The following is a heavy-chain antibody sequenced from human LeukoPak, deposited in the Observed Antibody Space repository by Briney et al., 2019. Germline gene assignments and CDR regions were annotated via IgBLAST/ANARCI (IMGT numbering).Heavy chain of an antibody. CDR2: ISSSSSYI. CDR3: ARTYYYGSGSRREPFDY. Sequence: PGGPLRLSCAASGFPFSSYRMNWVRQAPGKGLEWVSSISSSSSYIYYADSVKRRFTISRDNAKNSLYMQMNRLRAEDRAVYYCARTYYYGSGSRREPFDYWGQGTLVTVSS. D-gene: IGHD3-10*01. CDR1: GFPFSSYR. V-gene: IGHV3-21*01. J-gene: IGHJ4*02.